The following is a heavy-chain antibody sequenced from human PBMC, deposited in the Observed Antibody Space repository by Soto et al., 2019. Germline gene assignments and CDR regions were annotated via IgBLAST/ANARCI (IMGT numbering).Heavy chain of an antibody. CDR3: AKGARPFGRTMIVVPWFDP. CDR2: ISYDGSNK. Sequence: GGSLRLSCAASGFTFSSYGMHWVRQAPGKGLEWVAVISYDGSNKYYADSVKGRFTISRDNSKNTLYLQMNSLRAEDTAVYYCAKGARPFGRTMIVVPWFDPWGQGTLVTVSS. CDR1: GFTFSSYG. D-gene: IGHD3-22*01. V-gene: IGHV3-30*18. J-gene: IGHJ5*02.